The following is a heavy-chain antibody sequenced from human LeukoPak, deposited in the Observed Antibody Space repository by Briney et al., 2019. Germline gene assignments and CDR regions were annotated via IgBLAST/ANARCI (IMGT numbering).Heavy chain of an antibody. CDR2: IIPIFGTA. D-gene: IGHD6-19*01. Sequence: GASMKVSCKASGGTFSSYAISWVRQAPGQGLEWMGGIIPIFGTANYAQKFQGRVTITTDESTSTAYMELSSLRSEDTAVYYCAILSNPADDFDYWGQGTLVTVSS. V-gene: IGHV1-69*05. CDR3: AILSNPADDFDY. J-gene: IGHJ4*02. CDR1: GGTFSSYA.